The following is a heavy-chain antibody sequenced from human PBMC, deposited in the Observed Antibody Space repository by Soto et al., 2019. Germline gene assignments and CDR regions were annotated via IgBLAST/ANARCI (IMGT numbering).Heavy chain of an antibody. V-gene: IGHV3-7*03. CDR3: ARAPINYDYVWGSYRPTYYFDY. CDR1: GFTFSSYW. Sequence: PGGSLRLSCAASGFTFSSYWMSWVRQAPGKGLEWVANIKQDGSEKYYVDSVKGRFTISRDNAKNSLYLQMNSLRAEDTAVYYCARAPINYDYVWGSYRPTYYFDYWGQGTLVTVSS. J-gene: IGHJ4*02. D-gene: IGHD3-16*02. CDR2: IKQDGSEK.